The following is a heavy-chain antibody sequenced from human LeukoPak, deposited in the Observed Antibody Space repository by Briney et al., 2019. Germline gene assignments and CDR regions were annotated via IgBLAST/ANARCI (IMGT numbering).Heavy chain of an antibody. CDR3: AKGGAVAAPLQH. Sequence: GGSLRLSCAASGFTFNNFPMTWVRQAPGKGLEWVSVISGVDGGTYYADSVKGRFTISRDNSKNTLYLQMNSLRAEDTAIYYCAKGGAVAAPLQHWGQGTLVTVSS. CDR1: GFTFNNFP. J-gene: IGHJ1*01. CDR2: ISGVDGGT. V-gene: IGHV3-23*01. D-gene: IGHD6-19*01.